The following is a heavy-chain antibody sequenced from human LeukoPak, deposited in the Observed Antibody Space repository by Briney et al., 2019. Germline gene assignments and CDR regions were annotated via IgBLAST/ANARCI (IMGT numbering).Heavy chain of an antibody. CDR3: ASSRDGYNYRGYFDY. J-gene: IGHJ4*02. CDR2: IYYSGST. V-gene: IGHV4-39*01. Sequence: PSETLSLTCAVSGGSISSSSYYWGWIRQPPGKGLEWIGSIYYSGSTYYNPSLKSRVTISVDTSKNQFSLKLSSVTAADTAVYYCASSRDGYNYRGYFDYWGQRTLVTVSS. CDR1: GGSISSSSYY. D-gene: IGHD5-24*01.